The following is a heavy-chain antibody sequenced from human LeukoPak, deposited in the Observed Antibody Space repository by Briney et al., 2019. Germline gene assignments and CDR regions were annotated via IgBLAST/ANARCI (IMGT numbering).Heavy chain of an antibody. CDR3: ARRVTAAGFDY. V-gene: IGHV3-48*02. J-gene: IGHJ4*02. CDR1: GFTFSDYS. CDR2: ISSSSSTI. Sequence: GGSLRLSCAASGFTFSDYSMNWVRQAPGKGLEWVSYISSSSSTIYYADSVKGRFTISRDNAKNSLCLQMNSLRDEDTAVYYCARRVTAAGFDYWGQGTLVTVSS. D-gene: IGHD6-13*01.